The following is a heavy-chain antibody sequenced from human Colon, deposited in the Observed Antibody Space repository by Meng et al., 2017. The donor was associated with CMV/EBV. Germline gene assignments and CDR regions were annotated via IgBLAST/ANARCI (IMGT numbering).Heavy chain of an antibody. CDR3: ARLLIYDFWSGFDY. Sequence: GESLKISCAASGFAFSSSWMSWVRQAPGKGLEWVATINQDGSEEQCVEAVKGRFTISRDNAKNSLYLQMNSLRAEDTAVYYCARLLIYDFWSGFDYWGQGTLVTVSS. CDR2: INQDGSEE. CDR1: GFAFSSSW. D-gene: IGHD3-3*01. J-gene: IGHJ4*02. V-gene: IGHV3-7*01.